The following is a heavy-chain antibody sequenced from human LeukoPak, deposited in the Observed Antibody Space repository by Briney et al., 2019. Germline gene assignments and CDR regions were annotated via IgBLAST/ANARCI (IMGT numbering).Heavy chain of an antibody. D-gene: IGHD3-9*01. Sequence: GGSLRLSCAASGFTFSSYSMNWVRQAPGKGLEWVSSISSSSSYIYYADSVKGRLTISRDNAKNSLYLQMNSLRAEDTAMYYCARDEDDILTGYYVHYFDYWGQGTLVTVSS. CDR1: GFTFSSYS. CDR3: ARDEDDILTGYYVHYFDY. J-gene: IGHJ4*02. V-gene: IGHV3-21*01. CDR2: ISSSSSYI.